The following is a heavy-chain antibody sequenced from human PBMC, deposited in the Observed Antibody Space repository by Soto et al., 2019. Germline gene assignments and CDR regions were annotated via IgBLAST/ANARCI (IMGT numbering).Heavy chain of an antibody. V-gene: IGHV1-69*13. D-gene: IGHD3-22*01. CDR1: GGTFSSYA. Sequence: SVNVSCKASGGTFSSYAISWVRQAPGQGLEWMGGIIPIFGTANYAQKFQGRVTITADESTSTAYMELSSLRAEDTAVYYCARGQSFYDSSVYWHAFDIWGQGTMVTVSS. CDR3: ARGQSFYDSSVYWHAFDI. J-gene: IGHJ3*02. CDR2: IIPIFGTA.